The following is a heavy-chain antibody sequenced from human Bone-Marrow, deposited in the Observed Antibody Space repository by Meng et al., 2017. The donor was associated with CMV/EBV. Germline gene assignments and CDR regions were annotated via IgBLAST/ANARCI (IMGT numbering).Heavy chain of an antibody. CDR3: ARSWLIAADYYYYGMDV. J-gene: IGHJ6*02. CDR2: IRYDGSNK. V-gene: IGHV3-30*02. D-gene: IGHD6-13*01. Sequence: GGSLRLSCVASGFTFSSYGMHWVRQAPGKGLEWVAFIRYDGSNKYYADSVKGRFTISRDNAKNSLYLQMNSLRAEDTAVYYCARSWLIAADYYYYGMDVWGQGITVTVSS. CDR1: GFTFSSYG.